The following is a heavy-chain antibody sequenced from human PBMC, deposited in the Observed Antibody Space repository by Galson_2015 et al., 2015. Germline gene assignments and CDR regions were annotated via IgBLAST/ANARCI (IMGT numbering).Heavy chain of an antibody. CDR2: ITGNAGSI. V-gene: IGHV3-23*01. CDR3: AKDPRVRIGTVPYSLDY. J-gene: IGHJ4*02. Sequence: SLRLSCATSGFTFSNFAMSWVRQAPGKGPEWVSIITGNAGSISYADSVKGRFTISRDNSKNTLYLQMRSLRAGDAAVYYCAKDPRVRIGTVPYSLDYRGQGTLVTVSS. CDR1: GFTFSNFA. D-gene: IGHD2-15*01.